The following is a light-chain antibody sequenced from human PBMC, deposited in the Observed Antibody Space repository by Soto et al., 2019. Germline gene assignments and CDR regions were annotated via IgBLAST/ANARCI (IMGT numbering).Light chain of an antibody. V-gene: IGKV1-39*01. CDR3: QQSYSTLPGT. CDR2: AAS. CDR1: QSISSY. J-gene: IGKJ5*01. Sequence: DIQMTQSPSSLSASVGDRVTITCRASQSISSYINWYQQKPGKAPKLLIYAASSLQSGVPSRFSGSGSGTDFTLTISSLQPEDFATYYCQQSYSTLPGTFGQGTRLEIK.